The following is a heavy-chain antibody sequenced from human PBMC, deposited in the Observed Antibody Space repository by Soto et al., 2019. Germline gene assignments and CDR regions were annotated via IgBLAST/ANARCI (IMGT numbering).Heavy chain of an antibody. CDR2: ISGSDDST. CDR1: GFTFRSYA. J-gene: IGHJ4*02. D-gene: IGHD6-6*01. V-gene: IGHV3-23*01. CDR3: AKRSSSSTFDY. Sequence: EVQLLESGGGLVQPGESLRLSCAASGFTFRSYAMSWVRQAPGQGLEWVSVISGSDDSTYYADSVKGRFTISRDNSKNTLYLQMNSLRAEDTAVYYCAKRSSSSTFDYWGQGTLVTVSS.